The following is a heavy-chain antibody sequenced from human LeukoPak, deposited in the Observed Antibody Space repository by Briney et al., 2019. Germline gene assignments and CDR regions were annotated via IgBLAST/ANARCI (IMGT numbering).Heavy chain of an antibody. D-gene: IGHD2-21*02. CDR3: ARVAVTVNYYGMDV. V-gene: IGHV4-34*01. CDR2: INHSGST. CDR1: GESFRGYY. J-gene: IGHJ6*02. Sequence: TSETLSLTCVVYGESFRGYYWSWIRQSPGKGLEWIGEINHSGSTNYNPSLKSRVIISMDTSKNQFSPKLSSVTAADTAVYYCARVAVTVNYYGMDVWGRGTSVTVSS.